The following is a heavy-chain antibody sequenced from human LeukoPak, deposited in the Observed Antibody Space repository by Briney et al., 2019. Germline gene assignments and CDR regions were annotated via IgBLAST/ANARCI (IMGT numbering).Heavy chain of an antibody. CDR3: ARIGLYGSGSYYRRVNNWFDP. V-gene: IGHV4-38-2*01. D-gene: IGHD3-10*01. CDR2: IYHSGST. J-gene: IGHJ5*02. CDR1: GYSISSGYY. Sequence: PSETLSLICAVSGYSISSGYYWGWIRQPPGKGLEWIGSIYHSGSTYYNPSLKSRVTISVDTSKNQFSLKLSSVTAADTAVYYCARIGLYGSGSYYRRVNNWFDPWGQGTLVTVSS.